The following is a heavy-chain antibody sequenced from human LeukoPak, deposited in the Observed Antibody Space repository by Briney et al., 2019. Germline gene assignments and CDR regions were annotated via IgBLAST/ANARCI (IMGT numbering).Heavy chain of an antibody. CDR1: GASISNSTYY. D-gene: IGHD5/OR15-5a*01. J-gene: IGHJ1*01. CDR3: ARGFYEEYFQH. Sequence: SETLSLTCTVSGASISNSTYYWGWIRQPPGRGLEWIGSIYHSGSTYYNPSLKSRVTISVDTSKNQFSLKLSSVTAADTAVYYCARGFYEEYFQHWGQGTLVTVSS. V-gene: IGHV4-39*07. CDR2: IYHSGST.